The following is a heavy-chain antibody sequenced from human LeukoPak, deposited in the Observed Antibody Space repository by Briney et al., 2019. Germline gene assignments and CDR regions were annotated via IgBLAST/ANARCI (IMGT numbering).Heavy chain of an antibody. CDR3: ARDRDTRWSGELLPQPYYYGMDV. V-gene: IGHV3-21*01. CDR2: ISSSSSYI. CDR1: GFTFSSYS. D-gene: IGHD3-10*01. Sequence: GSLRLSCAASGFTFSSYSMNWVRQAPGKGLEWVSSISSSSSYIYYADSVKGRFTISRDNAKNSLYLQMNSLRAEDTAVYYCARDRDTRWSGELLPQPYYYGMDVWGQGTTVTVSS. J-gene: IGHJ6*02.